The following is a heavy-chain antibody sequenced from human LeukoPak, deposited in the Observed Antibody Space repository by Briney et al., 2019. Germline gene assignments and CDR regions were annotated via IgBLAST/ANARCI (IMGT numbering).Heavy chain of an antibody. J-gene: IGHJ5*02. V-gene: IGHV4-59*08. CDR2: IYYDGST. CDR1: GGSMSNYW. D-gene: IGHD2-2*02. CDR3: ARRLCSSLTCNIGPSGNWLDP. Sequence: SETLSLTCTVSGGSMSNYWWNWIRQPPGKGLEWIGYIYYDGSTYYNPALNSRVTISIDTSKNQFSLKLKSVTAADTAVYYCARRLCSSLTCNIGPSGNWLDPWGQGTLVTVSS.